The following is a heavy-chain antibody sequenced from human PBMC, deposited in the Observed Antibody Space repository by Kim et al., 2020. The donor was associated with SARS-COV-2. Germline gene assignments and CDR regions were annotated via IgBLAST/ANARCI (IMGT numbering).Heavy chain of an antibody. CDR2: ISGTSDDI. CDR1: GFIFSPSG. V-gene: IGHV3-48*02. J-gene: IGHJ4*02. Sequence: GGSLRLSCAASGFIFSPSGMNWVRQAPGKGLEWISFISGTSDDIHYADSVKGRFTISRDNAKNSLYLHMSSLRHEDTALYYCARDWRAGFTMDSWGQGALVTVSS. CDR3: ARDWRAGFTMDS. D-gene: IGHD3-10*01.